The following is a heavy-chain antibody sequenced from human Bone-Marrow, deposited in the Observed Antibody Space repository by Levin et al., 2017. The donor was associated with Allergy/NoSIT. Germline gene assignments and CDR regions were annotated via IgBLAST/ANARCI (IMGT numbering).Heavy chain of an antibody. Sequence: GESLKISCAASGFTFSSYAMSWVRQAPGKGLEWVSAISGSGGSTYYADSVKGRFTISRDNSKNTLYLQMNSLRAEDTAVYYCLTPPYTNPRYYYYGMDVWGPGTTVTGSS. D-gene: IGHD1-14*01. V-gene: IGHV3-23*01. CDR1: GFTFSSYA. J-gene: IGHJ6*02. CDR2: ISGSGGST. CDR3: LTPPYTNPRYYYYGMDV.